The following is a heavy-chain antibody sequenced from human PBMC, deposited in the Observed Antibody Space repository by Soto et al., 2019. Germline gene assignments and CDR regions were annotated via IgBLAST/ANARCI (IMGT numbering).Heavy chain of an antibody. J-gene: IGHJ4*02. CDR3: VRATYFSDSSGYTRCPDY. Sequence: GGSLRLSCAGSGFTLSGHYIDWVRQAPGKGLEWVGRSRDKPQGYSTAYAASVKGRFTTSRDESKNSAYLQMNSLKTEDTAVYYCVRATYFSDSSGYTRCPDYWGQGTLVTVSS. CDR2: SRDKPQGYST. D-gene: IGHD3-22*01. CDR1: GFTLSGHY. V-gene: IGHV3-72*01.